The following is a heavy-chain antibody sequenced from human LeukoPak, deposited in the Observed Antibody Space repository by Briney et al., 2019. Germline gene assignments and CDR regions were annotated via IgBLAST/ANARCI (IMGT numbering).Heavy chain of an antibody. Sequence: ASVKVSCKVSGYTLTELSMHWVRQAPGKGLEWMGGFDPEDGETIYAQKFQGRVTLTEDTSTDTAYMELSSLRSEDTAVYYCATDTLWEIQTLFDYWGQGTLVTVSS. CDR1: GYTLTELS. CDR2: FDPEDGET. CDR3: ATDTLWEIQTLFDY. V-gene: IGHV1-24*01. D-gene: IGHD1-26*01. J-gene: IGHJ4*02.